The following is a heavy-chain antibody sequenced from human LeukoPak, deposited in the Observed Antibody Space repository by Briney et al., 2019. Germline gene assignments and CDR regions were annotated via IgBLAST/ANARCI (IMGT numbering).Heavy chain of an antibody. V-gene: IGHV1-18*01. J-gene: IGHJ5*02. D-gene: IGHD6-13*01. Sequence: GASVKVSCKASGYTFTSYGISWVRQAPGQGLEWMGWISAYNGNTNYAQKLQGRVTMTTDTSTSTAYMELRSLRSDDTAVYYCATAAAGTDGGWFDPWGQGTLVTVSS. CDR1: GYTFTSYG. CDR3: ATAAAGTDGGWFDP. CDR2: ISAYNGNT.